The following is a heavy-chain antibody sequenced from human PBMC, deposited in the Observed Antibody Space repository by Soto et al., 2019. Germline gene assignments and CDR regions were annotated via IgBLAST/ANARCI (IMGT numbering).Heavy chain of an antibody. CDR2: IYHSGST. D-gene: IGHD2-21*01. Sequence: QVQLQESGPGLVKPSQTQSLTCTVSGDSISRGGYYWNWLRQHPRKGLEWIGYIYHSGSTIYNPSFKSRVTISVDTSKNRLSLELSNVTAADTAVYYCARDGAGAYGLGWFDPWGQGILVTVSS. CDR3: ARDGAGAYGLGWFDP. CDR1: GDSISRGGYY. V-gene: IGHV4-31*03. J-gene: IGHJ5*02.